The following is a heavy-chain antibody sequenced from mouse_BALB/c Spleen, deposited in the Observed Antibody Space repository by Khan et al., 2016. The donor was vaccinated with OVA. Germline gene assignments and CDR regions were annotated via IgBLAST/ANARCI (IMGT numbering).Heavy chain of an antibody. CDR1: GYTFSSYW. V-gene: IGHV1-9*01. D-gene: IGHD1-1*01. J-gene: IGHJ3*01. CDR3: ARGNYYGSSSWFGY. Sequence: QVRLQQSGAELMKPGASVKISCKATGYTFSSYWIEWVKQRPGHGLEWSGEILPGSGRNNYNEKFKGKATFTADTSSNTAYMQLSNLTSDDSAVYYCARGNYYGSSSWFGYWGQGTLVTVSA. CDR2: ILPGSGRN.